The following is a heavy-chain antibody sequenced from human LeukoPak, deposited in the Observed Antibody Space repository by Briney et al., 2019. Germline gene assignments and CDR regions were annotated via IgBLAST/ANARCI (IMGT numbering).Heavy chain of an antibody. CDR3: AKDTHFDY. J-gene: IGHJ4*02. V-gene: IGHV3-23*01. CDR2: ISSSGGST. CDR1: GFTFSSYA. Sequence: PGGSLRLSCAASGFTFSSYAMSWVRQAPGKGLEWVPIISSSGGSTYYADSVKGRFTISRDSSKNTLYLQMNNLRAEDTAVYYCAKDTHFDYWGQGTLVTVSS.